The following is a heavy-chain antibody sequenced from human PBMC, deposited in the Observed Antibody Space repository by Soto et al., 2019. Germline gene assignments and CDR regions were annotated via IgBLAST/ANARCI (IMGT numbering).Heavy chain of an antibody. D-gene: IGHD2-21*01. J-gene: IGHJ6*02. CDR1: GGTFSSYA. V-gene: IGHV1-69*13. CDR3: ATDPVVVVSNYGMDV. Sequence: GASVKVSCKASGGTFSSYAISWVRQAPGQGLEWMGGIIPIFGTANYAQKFQGRVTITADESTSTAYMELSSLRSEDTAVYYCATDPVVVVSNYGMDVWGQGPTVTVSS. CDR2: IIPIFGTA.